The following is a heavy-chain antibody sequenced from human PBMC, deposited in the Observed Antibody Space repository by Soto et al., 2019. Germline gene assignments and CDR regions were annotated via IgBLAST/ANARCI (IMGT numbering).Heavy chain of an antibody. CDR1: GYTFTSCA. Sequence: GASVEVSCKASGYTFTSCARQWVRQAPGQRLEWMGWINAGNGNTKYSQKFQGRVTITRDTSASTAYMELSSLRSEDTAVYYCARDRGFYCSGGSCYSVYYYYYMDVWGKGTTVTVSS. CDR2: INAGNGNT. D-gene: IGHD2-15*01. CDR3: ARDRGFYCSGGSCYSVYYYYYMDV. J-gene: IGHJ6*03. V-gene: IGHV1-3*01.